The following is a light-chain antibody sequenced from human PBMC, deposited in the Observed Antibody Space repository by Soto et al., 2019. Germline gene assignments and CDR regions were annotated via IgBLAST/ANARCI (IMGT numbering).Light chain of an antibody. J-gene: IGKJ2*01. CDR2: AES. CDR3: QQYGSSSYT. V-gene: IGKV3-20*01. CDR1: QSISSSY. Sequence: EIVLTQSPGTLSLSPGERATLSCRASQSISSSYLAWYQQKPGQAPRLLIYAESSRATGIPDRFSGSGSGTDSTLTISGLEPEDFAVYDCQQYGSSSYTFGRGTQLEIK.